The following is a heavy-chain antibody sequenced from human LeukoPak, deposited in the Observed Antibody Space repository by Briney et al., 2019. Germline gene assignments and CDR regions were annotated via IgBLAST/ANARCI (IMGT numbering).Heavy chain of an antibody. D-gene: IGHD3-10*02. Sequence: GGSLRLSCAASGFTFRSYEMNWVRQAPGKGLEWVAVISYDGSDKYYADSVKGRFTISRDNSKNTLYLQVNSLRTEDTAVYYCAKVAATLFGFYDFWGQGTLVTVSS. CDR1: GFTFRSYE. CDR2: ISYDGSDK. CDR3: AKVAATLFGFYDF. V-gene: IGHV3-30*18. J-gene: IGHJ4*02.